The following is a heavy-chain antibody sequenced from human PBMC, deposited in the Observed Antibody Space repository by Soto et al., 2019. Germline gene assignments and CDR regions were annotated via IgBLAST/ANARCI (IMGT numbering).Heavy chain of an antibody. J-gene: IGHJ4*01. V-gene: IGHV4-34*01. D-gene: IGHD3-3*01. CDR3: ARTSITIFGVVFDY. CDR1: GGSFSGYY. CDR2: INHSGST. Sequence: SETLSLTCAVYGGSFSGYYWSWIRQPPGKGLEWIGEINHSGSTNYNPSLKSRVTISVDTSKNQFSLKLSSVTAADTAVYYCARTSITIFGVVFDYWGHGTLVTVSS.